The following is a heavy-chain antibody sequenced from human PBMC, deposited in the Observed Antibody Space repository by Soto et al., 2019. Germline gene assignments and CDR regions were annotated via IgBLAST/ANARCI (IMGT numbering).Heavy chain of an antibody. CDR3: AADYYYDSSGYYHYYYYGMDV. Sequence: GASVKVSCKASGFTFTSSAVQWVRQARGQRLEWIGWIVVGSGNTNYAQKFQERVTITRDMSTSTAYMKLSSLRSEDTAVYYCAADYYYDSSGYYHYYYYGMDVWGQGTTVTVSS. D-gene: IGHD3-22*01. CDR2: IVVGSGNT. V-gene: IGHV1-58*01. CDR1: GFTFTSSA. J-gene: IGHJ6*02.